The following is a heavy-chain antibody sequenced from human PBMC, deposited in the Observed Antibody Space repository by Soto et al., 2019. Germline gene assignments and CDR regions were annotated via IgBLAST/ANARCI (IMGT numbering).Heavy chain of an antibody. CDR3: ARIRVGATDFDI. CDR2: IFSNDEK. CDR1: GLSLSNARMS. J-gene: IGHJ3*02. Sequence: QVTLKESGPVLVKPTETLTLTCTVSGLSLSNARMSVSWIRQPPGKPLEWLAHIFSNDEKSYSTSLKSSLTISEDTSKSQVVLTMTNMDPVDTATYYCARIRVGATDFDIWGQGTMVTVSS. D-gene: IGHD1-26*01. V-gene: IGHV2-26*01.